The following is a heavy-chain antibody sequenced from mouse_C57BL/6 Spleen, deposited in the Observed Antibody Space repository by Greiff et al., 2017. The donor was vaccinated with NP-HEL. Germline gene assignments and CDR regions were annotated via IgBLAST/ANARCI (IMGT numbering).Heavy chain of an antibody. V-gene: IGHV6-3*01. J-gene: IGHJ3*01. Sequence: DVKLQESGGGLVQPGGSMKLSCVASGFTFSNYWMNWVRQSPEKGLEWVAQIRLKSDNYATHYAESVKGRFTISRDDSKSSVYLQMNNLRAEDTGIYYCTRDYDGAYWGQGTLVTVSA. D-gene: IGHD2-4*01. CDR2: IRLKSDNYAT. CDR3: TRDYDGAY. CDR1: GFTFSNYW.